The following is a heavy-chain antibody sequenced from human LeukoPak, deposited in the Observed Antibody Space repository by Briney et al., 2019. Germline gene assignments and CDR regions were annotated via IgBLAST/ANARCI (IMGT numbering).Heavy chain of an antibody. D-gene: IGHD4-17*01. V-gene: IGHV3-23*01. CDR3: AKLDYGDLLFTHTFDY. CDR1: GFTFSSYG. J-gene: IGHJ4*02. CDR2: ISGSGGST. Sequence: GGSLRLSCAASGFTFSSYGMSWVRQAPGKGLEWVSAISGSGGSTYYADSVKGRFTISRDNSKNTLYLQMNSLRAEDTAVYYCAKLDYGDLLFTHTFDYWGQGTLATVSS.